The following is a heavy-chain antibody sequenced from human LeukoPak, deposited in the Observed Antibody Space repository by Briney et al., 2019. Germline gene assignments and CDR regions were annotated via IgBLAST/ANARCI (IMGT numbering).Heavy chain of an antibody. D-gene: IGHD3-16*01. Sequence: KPGGSLRLSCAASGFTFSSYSMNWVRQAPGKGLEWVSSISSSSSCIYYADSVKGRFTISRDNAKNSLYLQMNSLRAEDTAVYYCARALGGSTGAFDIWGQGTMVTVSS. V-gene: IGHV3-21*01. CDR1: GFTFSSYS. CDR3: ARALGGSTGAFDI. J-gene: IGHJ3*02. CDR2: ISSSSSCI.